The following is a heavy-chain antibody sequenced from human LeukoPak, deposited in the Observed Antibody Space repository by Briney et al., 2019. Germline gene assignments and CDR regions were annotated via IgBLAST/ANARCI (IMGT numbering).Heavy chain of an antibody. CDR2: ISYDGSNK. Sequence: GGSLRLSCAASGFTFSSYAIHWVRQAPGKGLEWVAVISYDGSNKYYADSVKGRFTISRDNSKNTLYLQMNSLKTEDTAVYYCTTATVAGIYWGQGTLVIVSS. J-gene: IGHJ4*02. D-gene: IGHD6-19*01. CDR1: GFTFSSYA. CDR3: TTATVAGIY. V-gene: IGHV3-30-3*01.